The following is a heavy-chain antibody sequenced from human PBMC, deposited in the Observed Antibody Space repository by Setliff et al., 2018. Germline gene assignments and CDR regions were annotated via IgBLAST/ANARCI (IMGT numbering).Heavy chain of an antibody. CDR2: IYPGDSDT. V-gene: IGHV5-51*01. D-gene: IGHD2-2*01. CDR1: GYIFTNYW. Sequence: GESLKISCKASGYIFTNYWIGWVRQMPGKGLEWVGVIYPGDSDTRYSPSFQGQVTISADKSINTAYLQWSSLKASDTAIYYCTRHEDRNKCTSSSCYRENDAFDVWGQGAMVTVS. J-gene: IGHJ3*01. CDR3: TRHEDRNKCTSSSCYRENDAFDV.